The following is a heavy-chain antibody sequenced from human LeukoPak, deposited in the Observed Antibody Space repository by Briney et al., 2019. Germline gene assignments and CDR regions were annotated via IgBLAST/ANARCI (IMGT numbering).Heavy chain of an antibody. J-gene: IGHJ5*02. V-gene: IGHV1-8*01. CDR3: ARGATMVRGVIPNWFDP. CDR2: MNPNSGNT. D-gene: IGHD3-10*01. CDR1: VYTFTSYD. Sequence: ASVKVSCKASVYTFTSYDINWVRQATEQGLEWMGWMNPNSGNTGYAQKFQGRVTMTRNTSISTAYMELSSLRSEDTAVYYCARGATMVRGVIPNWFDPWGQGTLVTVSS.